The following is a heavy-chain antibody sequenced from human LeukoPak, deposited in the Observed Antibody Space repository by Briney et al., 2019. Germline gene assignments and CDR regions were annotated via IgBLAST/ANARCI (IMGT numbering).Heavy chain of an antibody. V-gene: IGHV1-18*01. J-gene: IGHJ4*02. CDR3: ARDIVVVPAAMLDY. CDR2: ISAYNGNT. Sequence: ASVKVSCKASGYTFTSYDINWVRQATGQGLEWMGWISAYNGNTNYAQKLQGRVTMTTDTSTSTAYMELRSLRSDDTAVYYCARDIVVVPAAMLDYWGQGTLVTVSS. CDR1: GYTFTSYD. D-gene: IGHD2-2*01.